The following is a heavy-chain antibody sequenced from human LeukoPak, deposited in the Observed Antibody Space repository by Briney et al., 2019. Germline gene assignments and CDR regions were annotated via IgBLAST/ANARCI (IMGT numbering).Heavy chain of an antibody. Sequence: GGSLRLSCAASGFTFSSYWMHWDRQAPGKGLVWVSRINTGGSTTDYADSVRGRFTISRDNAKNTLYLQMNSLRAEDTAVYYCSRDLRGRDDYWGQGILVIVSS. J-gene: IGHJ4*02. D-gene: IGHD5-24*01. CDR2: INTGGSTT. CDR1: GFTFSSYW. CDR3: SRDLRGRDDY. V-gene: IGHV3-74*01.